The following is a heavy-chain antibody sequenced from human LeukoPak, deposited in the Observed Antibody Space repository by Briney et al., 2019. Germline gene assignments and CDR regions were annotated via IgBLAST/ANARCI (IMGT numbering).Heavy chain of an antibody. CDR3: AKDFQAIVVVPTDILHF. V-gene: IGHV3-30*02. Sequence: GVSLRLSCAASGFTFSSYGMHWVRQAPGKGLEWVAFVRYDGSNKYYADSVKGRFTISRDNSKNTLFLQMNSLRAQDTAAYYCAKDFQAIVVVPTDILHFWGQGTLVTVSS. J-gene: IGHJ4*02. CDR2: VRYDGSNK. D-gene: IGHD2-2*02. CDR1: GFTFSSYG.